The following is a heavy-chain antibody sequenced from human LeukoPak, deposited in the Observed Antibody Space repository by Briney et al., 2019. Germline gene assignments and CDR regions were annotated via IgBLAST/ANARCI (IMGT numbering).Heavy chain of an antibody. CDR1: GFTFDDYA. CDR3: AKGARPENYYYYYMDV. V-gene: IGHV3-9*03. J-gene: IGHJ6*03. D-gene: IGHD6-6*01. CDR2: ISWNSGSI. Sequence: GGSLRLSCAASGFTFDDYAMHWVRQAPGKGLEWVSGISWNSGSIGYADSVKGRFTISRDNAKNSLYLQMNSLRAEDMALYYCAKGARPENYYYYYMDVWGKGTTVTVSS.